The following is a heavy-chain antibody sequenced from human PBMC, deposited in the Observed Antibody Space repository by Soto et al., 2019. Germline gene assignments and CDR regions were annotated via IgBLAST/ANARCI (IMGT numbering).Heavy chain of an antibody. CDR1: GYSFYTYW. Sequence: EVQLVQSGAEVKKPGESLKIYCQGSGYSFYTYWLGWVRQRPGKGLEWMGIIYPDDSDTRYSPSFQGQVTISVDKSLTAAYLKLSSLKASDTAMYYCARSKSMVRGVMRAFDIWGQGTMVTVSS. V-gene: IGHV5-51*01. D-gene: IGHD3-10*01. CDR3: ARSKSMVRGVMRAFDI. CDR2: IYPDDSDT. J-gene: IGHJ3*02.